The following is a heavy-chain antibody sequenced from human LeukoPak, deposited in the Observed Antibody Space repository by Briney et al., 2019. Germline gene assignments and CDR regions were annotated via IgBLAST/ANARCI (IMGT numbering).Heavy chain of an antibody. D-gene: IGHD6-19*01. CDR1: GGSFSGYY. J-gene: IGHJ4*02. V-gene: IGHV4-34*01. CDR2: INHSGST. CDR3: ARGDTTGWYQRPGDY. Sequence: SETLSLTCAVYGGSFSGYYWSWIRQPPGKGLEWIGEINHSGSTNYNPSLKSRVTISVDTSKNQFSLKLSSVTAADTAVYYCARGDTTGWYQRPGDYWGQGTLVTVSS.